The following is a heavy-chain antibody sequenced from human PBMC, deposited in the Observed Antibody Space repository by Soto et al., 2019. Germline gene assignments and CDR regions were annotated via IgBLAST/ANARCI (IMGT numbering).Heavy chain of an antibody. CDR1: GFTFSAYY. J-gene: IGHJ4*02. CDR2: ISSSGTSA. D-gene: IGHD6-19*01. Sequence: QVQLEESGRGLVKPGGSLRLSCAASGFTFSAYYMSWIRQAPGKGLEYISYISSSGTSANYADSVKGRVTISPDNAKNSLYLQMNRLRAEDTAVYYCAIDRGAVTGQYFDYWGQGDLVTVSS. CDR3: AIDRGAVTGQYFDY. V-gene: IGHV3-11*05.